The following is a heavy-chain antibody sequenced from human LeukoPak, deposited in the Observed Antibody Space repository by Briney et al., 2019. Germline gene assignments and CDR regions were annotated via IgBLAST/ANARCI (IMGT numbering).Heavy chain of an antibody. CDR1: GFTFTDYY. J-gene: IGHJ4*02. V-gene: IGHV1-2*02. D-gene: IGHD6-13*01. CDR3: ARDPPAAGSTEFDF. CDR2: IHPKSGGT. Sequence: ASVKVSCKASGFTFTDYYIRWVRQAPGQGPEWMGSIHPKSGGTKYAQKFQGRVTVTRDTSISATYMELSRLTSDDTAVYYCARDPPAAGSTEFDFWGQGTLVTVSS.